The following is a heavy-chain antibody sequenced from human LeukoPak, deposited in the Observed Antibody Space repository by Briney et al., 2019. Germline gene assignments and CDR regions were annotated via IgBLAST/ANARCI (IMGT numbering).Heavy chain of an antibody. V-gene: IGHV3-64D*06. D-gene: IGHD6-13*01. CDR1: GFTFSSYV. J-gene: IGHJ3*02. CDR3: VKRRAAGTYSFDI. Sequence: PGGSLRLSCSASGFTFSSYVMHWGRQAPGKGLEYVSVISSSGDSTYYADSVKGRFTISRDNSKNTLYLQMRSLRDEDTAVYYCVKRRAAGTYSFDIWGQGTMVTVSS. CDR2: ISSSGDST.